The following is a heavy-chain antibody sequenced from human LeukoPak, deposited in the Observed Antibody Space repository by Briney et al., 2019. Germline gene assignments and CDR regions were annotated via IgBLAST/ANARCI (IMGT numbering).Heavy chain of an antibody. CDR3: VRDHYDHICGSSPPF. D-gene: IGHD3-16*01. V-gene: IGHV3-66*01. J-gene: IGHJ4*02. Sequence: PGGSLRLSCEASGFSVSSNYLSWVRQAPGKGLEWVSVIYRGESKNYADSVKGRFTISRDNSKNTVYLQMNSLRAEDTAVYYCVRDHYDHICGSSPPFWGLGTLVTVSS. CDR2: IYRGESK. CDR1: GFSVSSNY.